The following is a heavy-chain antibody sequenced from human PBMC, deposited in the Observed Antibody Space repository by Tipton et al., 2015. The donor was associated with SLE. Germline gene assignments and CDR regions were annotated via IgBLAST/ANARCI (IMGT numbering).Heavy chain of an antibody. CDR3: ARELLPAYGMDV. J-gene: IGHJ6*02. Sequence: QSGPEVKKPGASVRVSCKASGYTFSSYGINWVRQAPGQGLEWMGWISAYNGKTNYAQNLQGRVTMTTDTSTLTVYMELRSLRSDDTAVYYCARELLPAYGMDVWGQGTTVTVSS. CDR1: GYTFSSYG. V-gene: IGHV1-18*01. D-gene: IGHD2-15*01. CDR2: ISAYNGKT.